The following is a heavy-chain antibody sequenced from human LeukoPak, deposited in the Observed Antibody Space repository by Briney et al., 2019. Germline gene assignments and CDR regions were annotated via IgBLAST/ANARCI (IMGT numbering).Heavy chain of an antibody. CDR3: ASVYYYDSSGYYYPEYFQH. Sequence: GESLKISCKGSGYSFTSYWIGWVRQMPGKGLEWMGIIYPGDSGTRYSPSFQGQVTISADKSISTAYLQWSSLKASDTAMYYCASVYYYDSSGYYYPEYFQHWGQGTLVTVSS. CDR1: GYSFTSYW. D-gene: IGHD3-22*01. CDR2: IYPGDSGT. V-gene: IGHV5-51*01. J-gene: IGHJ1*01.